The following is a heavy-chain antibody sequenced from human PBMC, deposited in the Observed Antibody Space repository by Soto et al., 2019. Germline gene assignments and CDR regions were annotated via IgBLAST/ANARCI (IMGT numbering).Heavy chain of an antibody. D-gene: IGHD6-19*01. V-gene: IGHV1-18*01. CDR2: TSAYNGNA. CDR3: ARDRGVAPPVAGNTHYYYYMDV. Sequence: QDQLVQSGVEVKKPGASVKVSCKASGYSFTNYGITWVRQAPGQGVESMGWTSAYNGNANYAQKFQGRVTMTTDASTSTAYLEWRSLRSDDTAVYYCARDRGVAPPVAGNTHYYYYMDVWGKGTTVTVSS. CDR1: GYSFTNYG. J-gene: IGHJ6*03.